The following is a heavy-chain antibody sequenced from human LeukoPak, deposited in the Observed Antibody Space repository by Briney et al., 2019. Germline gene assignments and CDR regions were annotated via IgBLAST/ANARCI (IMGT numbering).Heavy chain of an antibody. D-gene: IGHD4-23*01. J-gene: IGHJ4*02. CDR2: MNPIIGNA. CDR1: GYTFTSYD. V-gene: IGHV1-8*01. CDR3: AGHTVVTAGDY. Sequence: ASVKVSCKASGYTFTSYDINWVRQATGQGLEWMGWMNPIIGNAGYAQKFQGRVTMTKNTSISTAYMELSSLRSEDTAVYYCAGHTVVTAGDYTGQGNLVTVSS.